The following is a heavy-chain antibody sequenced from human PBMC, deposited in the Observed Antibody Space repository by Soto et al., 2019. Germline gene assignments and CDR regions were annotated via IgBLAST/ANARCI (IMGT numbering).Heavy chain of an antibody. V-gene: IGHV3-9*01. CDR3: AKANIVVVVAAPFDY. CDR1: GFTFDDYA. Sequence: GGSLRLSCAASGFTFDDYAMHWVRQAPGKGLEWVSGISWNSGSIGYGDSVKGRFTISGDNAKNSLYLQMNSLRAEDTALYYCAKANIVVVVAAPFDYWGQGTLVTVSS. J-gene: IGHJ4*02. CDR2: ISWNSGSI. D-gene: IGHD2-15*01.